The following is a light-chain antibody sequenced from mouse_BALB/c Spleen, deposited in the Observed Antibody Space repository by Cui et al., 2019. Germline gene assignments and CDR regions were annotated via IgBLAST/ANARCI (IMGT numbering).Light chain of an antibody. V-gene: IGKV14-111*01. Sequence: DIKMIQSLSSTYASLGERVTITCKASQDINSYLSWFQQKPGKSPKTLIYRANRLVDGVPSRFSGSGSGQDYSLTISSLEYEDMGIYYCLQYDEFPYTFGGGTKLEIK. CDR3: LQYDEFPYT. J-gene: IGKJ2*01. CDR2: RAN. CDR1: QDINSY.